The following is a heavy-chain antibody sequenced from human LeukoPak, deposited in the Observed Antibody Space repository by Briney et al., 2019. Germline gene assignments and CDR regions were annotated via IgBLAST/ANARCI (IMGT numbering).Heavy chain of an antibody. CDR1: GYTFTANY. V-gene: IGHV1-2*02. J-gene: IGHJ6*02. D-gene: IGHD6-6*01. Sequence: ASVKVSCKASGYTFTANYVHWARQAPGQGLEWMGWIDPNSGGTKYAQNFQGRVTMTRDTSISTAYMELSSLRSEDTAVYYCAAVPRSKYSSSYYGMDVWGQGTTVTVSS. CDR2: IDPNSGGT. CDR3: AAVPRSKYSSSYYGMDV.